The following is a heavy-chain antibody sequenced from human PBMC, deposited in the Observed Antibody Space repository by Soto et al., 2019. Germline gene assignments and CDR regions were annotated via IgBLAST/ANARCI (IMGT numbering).Heavy chain of an antibody. V-gene: IGHV4-31*03. Sequence: PSETLSLTCTVSGGPISNGGYYWTWIRQHPGKGLEWIGYIYYSGSTYYNPSLKSRVTISVDTSKNQFSLKLTSVTAAGTAVYYCARDVTDFWSGHEGMDVWGQGTTVTVSS. CDR3: ARDVTDFWSGHEGMDV. D-gene: IGHD3-3*01. CDR1: GGPISNGGYY. CDR2: IYYSGST. J-gene: IGHJ6*02.